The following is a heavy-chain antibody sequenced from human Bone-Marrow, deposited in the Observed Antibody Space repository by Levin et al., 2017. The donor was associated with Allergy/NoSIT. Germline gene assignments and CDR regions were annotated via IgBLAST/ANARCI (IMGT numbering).Heavy chain of an antibody. J-gene: IGHJ3*01. CDR3: ARRDYSTASLGAFDL. V-gene: IGHV4-59*08. CDR1: DRSISSHY. CDR2: IHYSGDT. D-gene: IGHD3-22*01. Sequence: SETLSLTCTVSDRSISSHYWSWIRQSPGKGLEWIGYIHYSGDTNYNPSLKSRVTISLDMSKGQFSLKLSSVTAADTAVYYCARRDYSTASLGAFDLWGQGTVVSVSS.